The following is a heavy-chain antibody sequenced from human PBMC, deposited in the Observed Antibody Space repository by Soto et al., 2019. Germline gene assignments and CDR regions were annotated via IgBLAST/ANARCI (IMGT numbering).Heavy chain of an antibody. V-gene: IGHV1-8*01. Sequence: ASVKVSCKASGYTFTSYDINWVRQATGQGLEWMGWMNPNSGNTGYAQKLQGRDTMTRNTSISTAKMELSSLRSEDTAVYYCARGDRVVDFDYWGQGTLVTVSS. J-gene: IGHJ4*02. CDR3: ARGDRVVDFDY. CDR1: GYTFTSYD. CDR2: MNPNSGNT. D-gene: IGHD5-12*01.